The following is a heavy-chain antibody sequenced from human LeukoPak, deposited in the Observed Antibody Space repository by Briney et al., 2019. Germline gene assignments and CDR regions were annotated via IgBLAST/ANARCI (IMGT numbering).Heavy chain of an antibody. J-gene: IGHJ4*02. Sequence: ASVKVSCKASGYSFTRFGITWVRQAPGQGLEWMGWISALYGHTNYAQKFQGRVTMTTDTSTSTVYMELRSLRPDDTAVYYCARDFYHGHCAGLSCFLLDSWGQGALVIVSS. D-gene: IGHD2-8*02. CDR3: ARDFYHGHCAGLSCFLLDS. CDR1: GYSFTRFG. CDR2: ISALYGHT. V-gene: IGHV1-18*01.